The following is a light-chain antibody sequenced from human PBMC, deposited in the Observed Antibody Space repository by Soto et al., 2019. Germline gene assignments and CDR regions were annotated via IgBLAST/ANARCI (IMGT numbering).Light chain of an antibody. CDR1: QSITGW. Sequence: DIQMTQSPPTLSASVGDRVTISCRASQSITGWLAWYQQKPGKAPKLLIYKASSLESGVPSRFSGSGSGTEFTLTINSLQADDFATYYCQQHNSFSITFGQGTRLEIK. CDR3: QQHNSFSIT. V-gene: IGKV1-5*03. CDR2: KAS. J-gene: IGKJ5*01.